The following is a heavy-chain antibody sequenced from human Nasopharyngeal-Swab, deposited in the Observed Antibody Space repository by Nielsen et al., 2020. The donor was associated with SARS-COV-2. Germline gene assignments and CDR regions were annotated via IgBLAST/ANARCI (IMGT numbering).Heavy chain of an antibody. CDR3: AKDDVVRGDAFDI. J-gene: IGHJ3*02. CDR1: GFTFNIYA. V-gene: IGHV3-23*01. D-gene: IGHD3-10*01. CDR2: IIASGGST. Sequence: GESLKISCIASGFTFNIYAMAWVRRTPGRGLQWVSGIIASGGSTYYTDSVKGRFAVSRDNSRNTLYLQMHSLRVEDTALYYCAKDDVVRGDAFDIWGQGTMVTVSS.